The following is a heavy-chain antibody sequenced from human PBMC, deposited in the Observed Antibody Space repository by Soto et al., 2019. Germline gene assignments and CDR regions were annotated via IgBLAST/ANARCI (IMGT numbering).Heavy chain of an antibody. CDR3: AKRAGSSSGLLYYCYYGMDV. D-gene: IGHD6-19*01. CDR1: GFTFSSYA. J-gene: IGHJ6*02. Sequence: GGSLRLSCAASGFTFSSYAMSWVRQAPWKGLEWVSGISGSGGSTYYADSVKGRFTISRDTSKNTLYLQMKSLRAEETAVYYCAKRAGSSSGLLYYCYYGMDVWGQGTTVTVSS. CDR2: ISGSGGST. V-gene: IGHV3-23*01.